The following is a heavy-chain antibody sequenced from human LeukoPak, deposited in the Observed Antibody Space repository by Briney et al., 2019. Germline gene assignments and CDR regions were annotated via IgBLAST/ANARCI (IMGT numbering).Heavy chain of an antibody. Sequence: PSETLSLTCAVYGGSFSGYYWTWIRQPPGKGLEWIGEINHSGSTNYNPSLKSRVTISVDTSKNQFSLKLSSVTAADTAVYYCARGRPARGDSAWYFDLWGRGTLVTVSS. V-gene: IGHV4-34*01. CDR3: ARGRPARGDSAWYFDL. D-gene: IGHD2-21*02. CDR2: INHSGST. J-gene: IGHJ2*01. CDR1: GGSFSGYY.